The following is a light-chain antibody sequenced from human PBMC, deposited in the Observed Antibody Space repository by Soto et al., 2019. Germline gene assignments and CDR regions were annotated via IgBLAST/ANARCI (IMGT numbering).Light chain of an antibody. Sequence: QSALTQPASVSGSPGQSITISCTGTSSDVGSYNLVSWYQQHPGKAPKLMIYEGSKRPSGVSNRFSGSKSGNTASLTISGLQAEDEADYYRCSGVVFGGGTKLTVL. V-gene: IGLV2-23*01. CDR2: EGS. CDR3: CSGVV. CDR1: SSDVGSYNL. J-gene: IGLJ2*01.